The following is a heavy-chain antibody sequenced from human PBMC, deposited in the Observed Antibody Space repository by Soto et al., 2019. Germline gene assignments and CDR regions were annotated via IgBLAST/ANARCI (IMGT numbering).Heavy chain of an antibody. CDR3: ARGPRYCSSTSCFSGVTWFDP. Sequence: ASVKVSCKASGYTFTSYGISWVRQAPGQGLEWMGWISSYNGNTNYAQKVQGRVTMTTDKSTSTTYMELRSLRSDDTAVYYCARGPRYCSSTSCFSGVTWFDPWGQGTLVTVSS. V-gene: IGHV1-18*04. J-gene: IGHJ5*02. CDR2: ISSYNGNT. D-gene: IGHD2-2*01. CDR1: GYTFTSYG.